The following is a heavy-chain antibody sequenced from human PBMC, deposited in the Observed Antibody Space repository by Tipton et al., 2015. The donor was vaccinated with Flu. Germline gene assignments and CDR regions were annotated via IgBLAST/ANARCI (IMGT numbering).Heavy chain of an antibody. V-gene: IGHV4-38-2*02. CDR3: ARDPADTAMGDFDY. J-gene: IGHJ4*02. D-gene: IGHD5-18*01. CDR1: GYSISSGYY. CDR2: IYHSGST. Sequence: TLSLTCTVSGYSISSGYYWGWIRQPPGKGLEWIGSIYHSGSTNYNPSLKSRVTISVDTSKNQFSLKLSSVTAADTAVYYCARDPADTAMGDFDYWGQGTLVTVSS.